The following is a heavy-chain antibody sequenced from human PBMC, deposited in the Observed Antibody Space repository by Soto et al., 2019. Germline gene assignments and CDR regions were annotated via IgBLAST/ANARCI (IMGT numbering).Heavy chain of an antibody. CDR2: ISGNGEST. Sequence: EVQLLESGGGLVQPGESLRLSCAASGFTFSSYTMTWVRQAPGKGPEWVSSISGNGESTKYADSVKGRFTISRDNSKNALYLLLNCLRAEDTAVYYCARSGIVMMVVVVPYLVDSWGQRALVTVSS. D-gene: IGHD3-22*01. CDR1: GFTFSSYT. CDR3: ARSGIVMMVVVVPYLVDS. V-gene: IGHV3-23*01. J-gene: IGHJ4*02.